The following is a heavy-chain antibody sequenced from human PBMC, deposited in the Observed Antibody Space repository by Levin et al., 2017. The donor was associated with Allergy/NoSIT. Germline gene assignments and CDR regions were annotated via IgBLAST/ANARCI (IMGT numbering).Heavy chain of an antibody. CDR1: GFTFSDYY. CDR3: ATRRRRYYYDRSTVGGMDV. CDR2: ISSSGSTI. J-gene: IGHJ6*02. D-gene: IGHD3-22*01. V-gene: IGHV3-11*01. Sequence: GGSLRLSCAASGFTFSDYYMSWIRQAPGKGLEWVSYISSSGSTIYYADSVKGRFTISRDNAKNSLYLQMNSLRAEDTAVYYCATRRRRYYYDRSTVGGMDVWGQGTTVTVSS.